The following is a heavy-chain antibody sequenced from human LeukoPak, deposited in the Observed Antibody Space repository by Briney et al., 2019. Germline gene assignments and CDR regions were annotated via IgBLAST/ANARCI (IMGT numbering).Heavy chain of an antibody. CDR3: AKGSDSSGLYPFDY. V-gene: IGHV3-23*01. J-gene: IGHJ4*02. Sequence: GGSLRLSCAASGFTFSSYSMNWVRQAPGKGLEWVSAISGSGGSTYYADSVKGRFTISRDNSKNTLYLQMNSLRAEDTAVYYCAKGSDSSGLYPFDYWGQGTLVTVSS. CDR2: ISGSGGST. CDR1: GFTFSSYS. D-gene: IGHD3-22*01.